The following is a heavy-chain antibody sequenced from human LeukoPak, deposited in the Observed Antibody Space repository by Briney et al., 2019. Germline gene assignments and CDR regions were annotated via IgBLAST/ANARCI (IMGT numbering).Heavy chain of an antibody. J-gene: IGHJ4*02. CDR3: ARRPGDFWSGYYSGYYIDY. D-gene: IGHD3-3*01. Sequence: GGSLRLSCAASGFTFSSYWMSWVRQAPGKGLEWVAHIKQDGSEKCYVDSVKGRFTISRDNAKNSLYLQMNSLRAEDTAVYYCARRPGDFWSGYYSGYYIDYWGQGTLATVSS. V-gene: IGHV3-7*01. CDR1: GFTFSSYW. CDR2: IKQDGSEK.